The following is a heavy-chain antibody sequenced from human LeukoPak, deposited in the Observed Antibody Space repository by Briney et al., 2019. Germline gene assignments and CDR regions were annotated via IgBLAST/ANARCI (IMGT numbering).Heavy chain of an antibody. CDR3: ARDPGVRWLVGFDY. J-gene: IGHJ4*02. CDR1: GFTFNSYG. Sequence: PGRTLRLSCAASGFTFNSYGMHWVREAPGKGLEWVAGIWYDGSNKYYADSVKGRFTISRDNSENTLYLQMDSLRAEDTAVYYCARDPGVRWLVGFDYWGQGTLVTVSS. D-gene: IGHD6-19*01. CDR2: IWYDGSNK. V-gene: IGHV3-33*01.